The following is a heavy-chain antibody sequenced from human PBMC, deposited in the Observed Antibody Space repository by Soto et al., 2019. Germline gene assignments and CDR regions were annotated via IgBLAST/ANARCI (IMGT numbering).Heavy chain of an antibody. Sequence: GGSLRLSCAASGFTVSSNYMSWVRQAPGKGLEWVSVIYSGGSTYYADSVKGRFTISRDNSKNTLYLQMNSLRAEDTAVYYCARDRRRGSNYGAFEIWGQGTMVTVSS. D-gene: IGHD1-26*01. CDR1: GFTVSSNY. CDR2: IYSGGST. CDR3: ARDRRRGSNYGAFEI. J-gene: IGHJ3*02. V-gene: IGHV3-53*01.